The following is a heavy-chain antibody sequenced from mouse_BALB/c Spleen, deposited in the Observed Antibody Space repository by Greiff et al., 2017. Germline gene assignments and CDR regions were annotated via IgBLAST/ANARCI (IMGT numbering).Heavy chain of an antibody. D-gene: IGHD1-3*01. V-gene: IGHV5-17*02. Sequence: EVNVVESGGGLVQPGGSRKLSCAASGFTFSSFGMHWVRQAPEKGLEWVAYISSGSSTIYYADTVKGRFTISRDNPKNTLFLQMTSLRSEDTAMYYCARSGNYYAMDYWGQGTSVTVSS. CDR3: ARSGNYYAMDY. CDR2: ISSGSSTI. J-gene: IGHJ4*01. CDR1: GFTFSSFG.